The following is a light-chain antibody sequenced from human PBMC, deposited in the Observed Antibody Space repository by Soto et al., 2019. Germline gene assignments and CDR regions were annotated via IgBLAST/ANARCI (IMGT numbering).Light chain of an antibody. V-gene: IGKV4-1*01. J-gene: IGKJ2*01. CDR2: WAS. CDR3: QQYYSTPQT. CDR1: QSVLYSSNTKNY. Sequence: DIVMTQSPDSLAVSLGERATINCKSSQSVLYSSNTKNYLAWHQQKPGQPPKLLIYWASTRESGVPDRFSGSGSGTDFTLTISSLQAEDVAVYYCQQYYSTPQTFGQGTKLEIK.